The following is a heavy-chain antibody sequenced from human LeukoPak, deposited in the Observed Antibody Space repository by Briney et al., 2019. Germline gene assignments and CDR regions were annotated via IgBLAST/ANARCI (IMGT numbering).Heavy chain of an antibody. Sequence: PGGPLRLSCAASGFRFSDYYMSWIRQAPGKGLEWFSYISSPGSTTYYADSVKGRFTISRDNAKNSLSLQMNSLRADDTAVYYCASGIQPRLSWFFDLWGRGTLVTVSS. V-gene: IGHV3-11*01. J-gene: IGHJ2*01. CDR2: ISSPGSTT. D-gene: IGHD5-18*01. CDR3: ASGIQPRLSWFFDL. CDR1: GFRFSDYY.